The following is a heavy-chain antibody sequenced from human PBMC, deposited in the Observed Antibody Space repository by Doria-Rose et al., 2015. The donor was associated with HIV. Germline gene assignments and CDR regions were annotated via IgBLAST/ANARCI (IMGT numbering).Heavy chain of an antibody. D-gene: IGHD6-19*01. CDR3: ARAAVAAYWYFDL. Sequence: QVQLQQWDAGLLKPSETLSLTCAVYGGSFSGYYWSWIRQPPGKGLEWIGEINHSGSTNYNPSLKSRVTISVDTSKNQFSLKVNSVTAADTAVYYCARAAVAAYWYFDLWGRGTLVIVSS. CDR1: GGSFSGYY. CDR2: INHSGST. J-gene: IGHJ2*01. V-gene: IGHV4-34*01.